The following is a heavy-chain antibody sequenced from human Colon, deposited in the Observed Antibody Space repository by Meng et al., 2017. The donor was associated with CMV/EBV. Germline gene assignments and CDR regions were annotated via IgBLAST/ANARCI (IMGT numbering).Heavy chain of an antibody. CDR3: AHRMGRIAARVFDY. V-gene: IGHV2-5*02. J-gene: IGHJ4*02. Sequence: QIPLKEAGPPLVKPTPTLTLTCTFAGFSLSTSGVVVGWIRQPPGKALEWLALIYWDDDKRYSPSLKSRLTITKDTSKNQVVLTMTNMDPVDTATYYCAHRMGRIAARVFDYWGQGTLVTVSS. CDR1: GFSLSTSGVV. D-gene: IGHD6-6*01. CDR2: IYWDDDK.